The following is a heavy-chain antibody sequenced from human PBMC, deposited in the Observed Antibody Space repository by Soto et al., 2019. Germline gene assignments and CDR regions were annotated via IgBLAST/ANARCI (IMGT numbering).Heavy chain of an antibody. V-gene: IGHV4-31*03. CDR2: IYYSGST. CDR1: GGSISSGGYY. Sequence: KPSETLSLTCTVPGGSISSGGYYWSWIRQHPGKGLEWIGYIYYSGSTYYNPSLKSRVTISVDTSKNQFSLKLSSVTAADTAVYYCASGQIHNYYYYGMDVWGQGTTVTVSS. CDR3: ASGQIHNYYYYGMDV. D-gene: IGHD5-18*01. J-gene: IGHJ6*02.